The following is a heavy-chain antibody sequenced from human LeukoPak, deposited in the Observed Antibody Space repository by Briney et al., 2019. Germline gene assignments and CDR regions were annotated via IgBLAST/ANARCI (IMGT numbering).Heavy chain of an antibody. CDR1: GFTFSSHA. V-gene: IGHV3-23*01. J-gene: IGHJ4*02. Sequence: PGESLRLSCAASGFTFSSHALSWVRQAPGKGLEWVSAVTGGGDTTYYADSVKGRFAISRDNSKSTLYLQMNSLRAEDTAVYYCAKRGSYFGGFDYWGQGTLVTVSS. D-gene: IGHD3-10*01. CDR3: AKRGSYFGGFDY. CDR2: VTGGGDTT.